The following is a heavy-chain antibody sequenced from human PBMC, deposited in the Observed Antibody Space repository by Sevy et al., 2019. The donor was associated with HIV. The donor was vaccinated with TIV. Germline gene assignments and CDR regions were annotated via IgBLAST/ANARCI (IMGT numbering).Heavy chain of an antibody. D-gene: IGHD5-18*01. V-gene: IGHV4-34*01. CDR3: ARRRIEGTAMVGNWFDP. CDR1: GGSFSGYY. Sequence: SETLSLTCAVYGGSFSGYYWSWIRQPPGKGLEWIGEINHSGSTNYKPSLKSRVTISVDTSKNQISLKLSSVTAADTAVYYCARRRIEGTAMVGNWFDPWGQGTLVTVS. J-gene: IGHJ5*02. CDR2: INHSGST.